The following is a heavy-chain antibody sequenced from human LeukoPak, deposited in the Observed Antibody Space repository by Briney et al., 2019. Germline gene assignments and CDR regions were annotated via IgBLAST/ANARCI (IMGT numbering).Heavy chain of an antibody. CDR3: AKEYCSSTSCYFHYFDY. CDR1: GFTFSSYA. CDR2: ISGSGGST. J-gene: IGHJ4*02. D-gene: IGHD2-2*01. Sequence: GGSLRFSCAASGFTFSSYAMSWVRQAPGKGLEWVSAISGSGGSTYYADSVKGRFTISRDNSKNTLYLQMNSLRAEDTAVYYCAKEYCSSTSCYFHYFDYWGQGTLVTVSS. V-gene: IGHV3-23*01.